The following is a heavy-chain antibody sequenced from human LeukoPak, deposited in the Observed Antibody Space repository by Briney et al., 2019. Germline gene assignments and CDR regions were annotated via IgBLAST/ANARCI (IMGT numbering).Heavy chain of an antibody. V-gene: IGHV1-2*02. CDR1: GYTFTGYY. CDR3: ARALYGSGSYYAFGAFDI. D-gene: IGHD3-10*01. Sequence: ASVKVSCKASGYTFTGYYMHWVRQAPGQGLEWMGWINPNSGGTNYAQKFQGRVTMTRDTSISTAYMELSRLRSDHTAVYYCARALYGSGSYYAFGAFDIWGQGTMVTVSS. CDR2: INPNSGGT. J-gene: IGHJ3*02.